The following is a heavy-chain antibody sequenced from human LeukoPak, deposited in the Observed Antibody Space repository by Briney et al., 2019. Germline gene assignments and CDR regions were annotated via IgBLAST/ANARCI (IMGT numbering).Heavy chain of an antibody. CDR1: GGSISSYY. Sequence: PSETLSLTCTVSGGSISSYYWSWIRQPAAKGLEWFGRIYTTGSTNYNPSLKSRVTMSVDTSKNQFSLKLTSVTAADTAVYYCAREGAGVRGVLVKYYFDYWGQGALVTVSS. J-gene: IGHJ4*02. D-gene: IGHD3-10*01. CDR2: IYTTGST. CDR3: AREGAGVRGVLVKYYFDY. V-gene: IGHV4-4*07.